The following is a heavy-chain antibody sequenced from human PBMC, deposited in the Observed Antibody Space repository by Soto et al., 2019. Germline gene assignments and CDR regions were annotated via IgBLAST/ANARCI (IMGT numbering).Heavy chain of an antibody. V-gene: IGHV4-59*08. J-gene: IGHJ6*03. CDR3: ASLPVEFLGGKNPSYMAV. Sequence: SETLSLTCTVSGGSIISYYWSWIRQPTGKGLEWIGYIYYSGSTNYNPSLKSRVTISVDTSKNQFSLKLSSVTAADTAVYYFASLPVEFLGGKNPSYMAVWGKGTTVPVS. D-gene: IGHD3-3*02. CDR1: GGSIISYY. CDR2: IYYSGST.